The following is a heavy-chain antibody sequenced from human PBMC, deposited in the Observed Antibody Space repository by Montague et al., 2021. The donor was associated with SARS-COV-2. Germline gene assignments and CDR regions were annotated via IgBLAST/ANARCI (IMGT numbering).Heavy chain of an antibody. CDR3: AREGRGYCSSTSCQSAFDI. V-gene: IGHV4-59*01. D-gene: IGHD2-2*01. CDR2: MYYSGST. Sequence: SDTLSLTHTVSGRSISSYYWSWIRQPPRKGLEWIGYMYYSGSTNYNPSLKSRVTISVDTSKNQFSLKLSFMTAADTAVYYCAREGRGYCSSTSCQSAFDIWGQGTMVTVSS. CDR1: GRSISSYY. J-gene: IGHJ3*02.